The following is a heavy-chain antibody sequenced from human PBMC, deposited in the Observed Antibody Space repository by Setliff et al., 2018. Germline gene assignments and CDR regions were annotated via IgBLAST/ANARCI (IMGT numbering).Heavy chain of an antibody. D-gene: IGHD3-3*01. CDR1: GGTFSSYA. J-gene: IGHJ4*02. CDR2: IIPIFGPA. CDR3: ASSRDYNFWSGYYSPLDY. Sequence: ASVKVSCKASGGTFSSYAISWVRQAPGQGLEWMGGIIPIFGPANYAQKFQGRVTITADESTSTAYMELSSLRSEDTAVYYCASSRDYNFWSGYYSPLDYWGQGTLVTVLL. V-gene: IGHV1-69*13.